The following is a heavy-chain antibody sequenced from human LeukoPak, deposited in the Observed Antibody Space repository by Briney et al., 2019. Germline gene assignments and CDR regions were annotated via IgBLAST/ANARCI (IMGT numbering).Heavy chain of an antibody. J-gene: IGHJ6*02. CDR1: GFTVSSNY. CDR2: IYSGGST. V-gene: IGHV3-66*01. D-gene: IGHD6-13*01. Sequence: PGGSLRLSCAASGFTVSSNYMSWVRQAPGKGLEWVSVIYSGGSTYYADSVKGRFTISRDNSKNTLYLQMNSLRAEDTAVYYCARDFLAAAGTNLYYYYGMDVWGQGTTVTVFS. CDR3: ARDFLAAAGTNLYYYYGMDV.